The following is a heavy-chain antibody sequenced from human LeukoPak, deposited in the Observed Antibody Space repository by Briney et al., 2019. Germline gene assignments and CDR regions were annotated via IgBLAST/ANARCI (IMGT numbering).Heavy chain of an antibody. J-gene: IGHJ4*02. D-gene: IGHD3-10*01. CDR2: INPNSGGT. CDR3: ARDRHYGTGIFDT. V-gene: IGHV1-2*02. Sequence: ASVKVSCKASGYAFNVYYMHRVRRAPGQGLEWMGWINPNSGGTNYAQKFQGRVTMTRDTSISTAYMELNRLRSDDTAVYYCARDRHYGTGIFDTCGQGTLVTVSS. CDR1: GYAFNVYY.